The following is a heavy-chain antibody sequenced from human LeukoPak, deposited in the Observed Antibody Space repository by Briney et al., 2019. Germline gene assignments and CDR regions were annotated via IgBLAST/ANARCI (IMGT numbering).Heavy chain of an antibody. CDR3: AKDHYYDRSGYYYGFDY. CDR2: ISGSGGST. J-gene: IGHJ4*02. V-gene: IGHV3-23*01. Sequence: PGGSLRLSCAVSGFTFSGYAMSWVRQAPGKGLEWVSGISGSGGSTYYADSVKGRFTISRDNSKNTLYLQMNSLRADDTAVFYCAKDHYYDRSGYYYGFDYWGQGTLVTVSS. D-gene: IGHD3-22*01. CDR1: GFTFSGYA.